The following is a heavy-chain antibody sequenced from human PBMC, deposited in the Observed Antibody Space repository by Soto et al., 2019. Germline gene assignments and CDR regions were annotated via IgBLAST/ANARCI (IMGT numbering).Heavy chain of an antibody. Sequence: GGSLRLSCTASGFTFGDYAMSWFRQAPGKGLEWVGFIRSKAYGGTTEYAASVKGRFTISRDDSKSIAYLQMNSLKTEDTAVYFCTRVYDFWSGYDMDYFDYWGQGTLVTVSS. D-gene: IGHD3-3*01. J-gene: IGHJ4*02. CDR2: IRSKAYGGTT. CDR3: TRVYDFWSGYDMDYFDY. V-gene: IGHV3-49*03. CDR1: GFTFGDYA.